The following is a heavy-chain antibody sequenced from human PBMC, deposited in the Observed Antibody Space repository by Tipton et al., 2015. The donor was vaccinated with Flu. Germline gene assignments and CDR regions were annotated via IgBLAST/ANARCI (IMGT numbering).Heavy chain of an antibody. V-gene: IGHV3-53*01. J-gene: IGHJ6*02. CDR3: ARDRVVGAAAGYYYYYYGMDV. Sequence: SLRLSCAASGFSVGSHNMNWVRQAPGKGLEWVSLIYSGGSIYSADSVKGRFTISRDNSKTTLYLQMNSLRVEDTAVYYCARDRVVGAAAGYYYYYYGMDVWGQGTTVTVSS. D-gene: IGHD1-26*01. CDR1: GFSVGSHN. CDR2: IYSGGSI.